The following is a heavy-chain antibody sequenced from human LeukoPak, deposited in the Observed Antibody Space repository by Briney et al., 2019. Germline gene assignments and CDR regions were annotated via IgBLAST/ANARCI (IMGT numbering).Heavy chain of an antibody. CDR2: IYTSGST. CDR1: GGSISSYY. Sequence: SETLSLTCTVSGGSISSYYWSWIRQPAGKGLEWIGRIYTSGSTNYNPSLKSRVTMSVDTSKNQFSLKLSSVTAADTAVYYCARVRRGYSGYDALQGGYMDIWGKGTTVTVSS. V-gene: IGHV4-4*07. J-gene: IGHJ6*03. CDR3: ARVRRGYSGYDALQGGYMDI. D-gene: IGHD5-12*01.